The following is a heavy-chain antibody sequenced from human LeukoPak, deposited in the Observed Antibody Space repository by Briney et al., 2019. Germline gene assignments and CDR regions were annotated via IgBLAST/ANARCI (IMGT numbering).Heavy chain of an antibody. J-gene: IGHJ4*02. D-gene: IGHD2-2*01. Sequence: SGGSLRLSCAASGFTFSDYYMSWIRQAPGKGLEWVSYISSSGSTIYYADSVKGRFTISRDNAKNSLYLQMNSLRAEDTAVYYCARIGTSWGQLLRPHFDDWGQGTLVTVSS. CDR3: ARIGTSWGQLLRPHFDD. CDR2: ISSSGSTI. V-gene: IGHV3-11*01. CDR1: GFTFSDYY.